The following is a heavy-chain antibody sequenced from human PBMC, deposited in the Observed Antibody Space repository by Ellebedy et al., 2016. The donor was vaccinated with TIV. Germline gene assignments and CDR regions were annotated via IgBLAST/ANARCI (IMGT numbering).Heavy chain of an antibody. J-gene: IGHJ6*03. CDR3: ARTVATTHYYYYYMDV. CDR2: IYYSGST. V-gene: IGHV4-30-4*01. D-gene: IGHD5-12*01. Sequence: SETLSLTXTVSGGSISRGDYYWSWIRQPPGKGLEWIGYIYYSGSTYYNPSLKSRVTISVDTSKNQFSLKLSSVTAADTAVYYCARTVATTHYYYYYMDVWGKGTTVTVSS. CDR1: GGSISRGDYY.